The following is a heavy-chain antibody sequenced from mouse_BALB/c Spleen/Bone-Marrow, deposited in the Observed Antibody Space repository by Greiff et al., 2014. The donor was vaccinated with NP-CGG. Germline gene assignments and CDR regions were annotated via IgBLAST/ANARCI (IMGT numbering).Heavy chain of an antibody. Sequence: VKLQESGAELVKPGASVKLSCKPSGYTFTSYWIHWVKQRPGQGLEWIGEINPVNGRNDYNEKFKNKATLTGDKSSSTAYMQLSSLTSEDSAVYYCTRYYSWYFDVWGAGTTVTVSS. CDR3: TRYYSWYFDV. V-gene: IGHV1S81*02. CDR1: GYTFTSYW. J-gene: IGHJ1*01. CDR2: INPVNGRN. D-gene: IGHD1-1*01.